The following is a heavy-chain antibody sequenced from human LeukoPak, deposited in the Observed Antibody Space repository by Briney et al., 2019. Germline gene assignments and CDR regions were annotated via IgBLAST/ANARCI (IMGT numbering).Heavy chain of an antibody. CDR2: INTSTGNP. V-gene: IGHV7-4-1*02. CDR1: GYTFTSYA. CDR3: ARDRFYYDSSGYLSTFDY. Sequence: ASVKVSCKASGYTFTSYAMNWVRQAPGQGLEWMGWINTSTGNPTYAQGFTGRFVFSLDTSVSTAYLQISSLKAEDTAVYYCARDRFYYDSSGYLSTFDYWGQGTLVTVSS. D-gene: IGHD3-22*01. J-gene: IGHJ4*02.